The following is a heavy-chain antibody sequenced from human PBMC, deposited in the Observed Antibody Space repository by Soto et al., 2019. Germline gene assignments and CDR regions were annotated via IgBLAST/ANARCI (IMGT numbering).Heavy chain of an antibody. D-gene: IGHD4-4*01. V-gene: IGHV1-69*13. Sequence: SVKVSCKASGGTFSSYAISWVRQAPGQGLEWMGGIIPIFGTANYAQKFQGRVTITADESTSTAYMELSSLRSEGTAVYYCAREDSNYVDYYYGMDVWGQGTTVTVSS. CDR2: IIPIFGTA. CDR3: AREDSNYVDYYYGMDV. J-gene: IGHJ6*02. CDR1: GGTFSSYA.